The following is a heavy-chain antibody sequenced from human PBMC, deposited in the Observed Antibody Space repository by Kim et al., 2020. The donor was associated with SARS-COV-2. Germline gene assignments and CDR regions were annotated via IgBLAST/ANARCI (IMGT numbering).Heavy chain of an antibody. CDR1: GGSFSGYY. CDR2: INHSGST. Sequence: SETLSLTCAVYGGSFSGYYWSWIRQPPGKGLEWIGEINHSGSTNYNPSLKSRVTISVDTSKNQFSLKLSSVTAADTAVYYCARGQSEWEHLHYYYYYGMDVWGQGTTVTVSS. CDR3: ARGQSEWEHLHYYYYYGMDV. D-gene: IGHD1-26*01. J-gene: IGHJ6*02. V-gene: IGHV4-34*01.